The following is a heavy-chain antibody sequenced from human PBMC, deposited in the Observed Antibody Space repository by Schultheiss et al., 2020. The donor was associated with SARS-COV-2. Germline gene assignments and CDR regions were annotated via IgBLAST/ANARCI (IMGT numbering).Heavy chain of an antibody. Sequence: SVKVSCKASGFTFTSSAVQWVRQARGQRLEWIGWIVVGSGNTNYAQKLQGRVTMTTDTSTSTAYMELRSLRSDDTAVYYCAIGEVRGFGEGVDYYGMDVWGQGTTVTVSS. D-gene: IGHD3-10*01. CDR2: IVVGSGNT. CDR1: GFTFTSSA. V-gene: IGHV1-58*01. J-gene: IGHJ6*02. CDR3: AIGEVRGFGEGVDYYGMDV.